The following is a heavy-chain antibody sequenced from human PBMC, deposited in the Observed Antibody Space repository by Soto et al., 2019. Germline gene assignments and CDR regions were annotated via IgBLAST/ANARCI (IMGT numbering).Heavy chain of an antibody. J-gene: IGHJ4*02. CDR2: INAGNGNT. CDR3: ARGPNSLTDFYGPHEY. V-gene: IGHV1-3*01. D-gene: IGHD3-9*01. Sequence: VKVSCKASGYTFTSYAMHWVRQAPGQRLEWMGWINAGNGNTKYSQKFQGRVTITRDTSASTAYMELSSLRSEDTAVYYCARGPNSLTDFYGPHEYWGQGTLVTVSS. CDR1: GYTFTSYA.